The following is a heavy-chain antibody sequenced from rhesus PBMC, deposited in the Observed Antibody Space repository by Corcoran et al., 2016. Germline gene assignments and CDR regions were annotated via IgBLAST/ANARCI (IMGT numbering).Heavy chain of an antibody. V-gene: IGHV4-81*01. CDR1: GGSISSSY. CDR2: IDGNTADT. J-gene: IGHJ4*01. D-gene: IGHD1-44*01. Sequence: QVQLQESGPGLVKPSETLSLTCTVPGGSISSSYWNWLRQAPGRGLEWIGNIDGNTADTNYNSSLKSRVAISRDTSKTQFSMRLSSVTAADTAVYYCARPRVGTTRSGFDFWGQGVLATVSS. CDR3: ARPRVGTTRSGFDF.